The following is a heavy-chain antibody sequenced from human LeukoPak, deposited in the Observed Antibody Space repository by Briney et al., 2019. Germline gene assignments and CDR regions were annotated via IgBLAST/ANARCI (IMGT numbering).Heavy chain of an antibody. V-gene: IGHV3-7*01. D-gene: IGHD5-18*01. CDR3: AREYSYSYFFDY. CDR2: IKQDGSEI. J-gene: IGHJ4*02. Sequence: GGSLRLSCAASGFTLSNYWMSWVRQAPGKGLEWVANIKQDGSEIYYADSVKGRFTISRDNAKNSLYLQMNSLRAEDTAVFYCAREYSYSYFFDYWGQGTLVTVSS. CDR1: GFTLSNYW.